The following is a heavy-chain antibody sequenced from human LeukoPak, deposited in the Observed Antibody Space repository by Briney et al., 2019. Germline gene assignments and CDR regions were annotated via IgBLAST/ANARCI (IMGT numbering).Heavy chain of an antibody. D-gene: IGHD5-18*01. CDR3: AKERTYRYLDY. CDR2: ITESGAST. V-gene: IGHV3-23*01. CDR1: GFTFSSYA. J-gene: IGHJ4*02. Sequence: GGSLRLSCAASGFTFSSYAMTWVRQAPGKGLQWVSSITESGASTFHADSVKGRFTISRDNSKNTLYLQMNSLRDEDTATYYCAKERTYRYLDYWGQGTLVTVSS.